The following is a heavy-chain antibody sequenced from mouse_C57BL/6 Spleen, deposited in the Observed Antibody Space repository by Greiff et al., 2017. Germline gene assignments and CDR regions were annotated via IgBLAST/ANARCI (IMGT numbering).Heavy chain of an antibody. J-gene: IGHJ3*01. V-gene: IGHV1-55*01. Sequence: QVQLQQPGAELVKPGASVKMSCKASGYTFTSYWITWVKQRPGQGLEWIGDIYPGSGSTNYNEKFKSKATLTVETSSSTAYMQLSSLTSEDSAVYYCARRGDYDWFAYWGQGTLVTVSA. CDR2: IYPGSGST. CDR1: GYTFTSYW. CDR3: ARRGDYDWFAY. D-gene: IGHD2-4*01.